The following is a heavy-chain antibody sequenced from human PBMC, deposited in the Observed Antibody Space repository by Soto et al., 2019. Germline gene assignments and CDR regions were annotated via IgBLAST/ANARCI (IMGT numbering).Heavy chain of an antibody. D-gene: IGHD6-6*01. V-gene: IGHV1-69*13. Sequence: GASVNVSCKASGGTFSSYAISWVRQAPGQGLEWMGGIIPIFGAANYAQKFQGRVTITADESTSTAYMELSSLRSEDTAVYYCARVGTTGAARLSNWFDPWGQGTLVTVSS. CDR2: IIPIFGAA. J-gene: IGHJ5*02. CDR3: ARVGTTGAARLSNWFDP. CDR1: GGTFSSYA.